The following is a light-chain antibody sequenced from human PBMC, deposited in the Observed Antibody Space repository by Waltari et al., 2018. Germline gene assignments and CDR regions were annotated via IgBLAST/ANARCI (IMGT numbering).Light chain of an antibody. CDR3: MQATNWPLT. J-gene: IGKJ1*01. Sequence: DVVMTQSPLSLPVSLGQPASISCRSSQSLVHTDGHTYLNWFQQRPGQSPRRLICKVSNRDSGVPDRFSGSGSGTAFTLKISRVEAEDVGIYYCMQATNWPLTFGQGTKVEIQ. CDR2: KVS. V-gene: IGKV2-30*02. CDR1: QSLVHTDGHTY.